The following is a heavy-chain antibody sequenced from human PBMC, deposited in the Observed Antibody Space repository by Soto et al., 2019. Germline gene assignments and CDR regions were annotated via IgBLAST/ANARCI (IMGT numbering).Heavy chain of an antibody. J-gene: IGHJ4*02. Sequence: PGGSLRLSCAASEFTFSNYAMSWVRQAPGKGLECVSAISYGGGTTYYADSVKGRFTISRDNSKNTLYLQMNSLRAEDTAVYYCAKNPGYYYDSTGYHFGYWGQGTLVTVSS. CDR3: AKNPGYYYDSTGYHFGY. CDR1: EFTFSNYA. D-gene: IGHD3-22*01. CDR2: ISYGGGTT. V-gene: IGHV3-23*01.